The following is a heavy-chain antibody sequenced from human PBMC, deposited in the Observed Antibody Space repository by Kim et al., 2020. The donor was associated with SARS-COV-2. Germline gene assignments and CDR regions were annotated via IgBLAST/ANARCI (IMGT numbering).Heavy chain of an antibody. D-gene: IGHD2-2*01. CDR2: ISGGASDE. J-gene: IGHJ6*01. Sequence: GGSLRLSCEASGFTFDSYAMSWVRQSPGKGLEWVASISGGASDEYYAYSAKVRFTISRAKSKNTLYPQMHIMSAETTAAAYYSSTTGDDGRYYG. CDR3: SSTTGDDGRYYG. V-gene: IGHV3-23*01. CDR1: GFTFDSYA.